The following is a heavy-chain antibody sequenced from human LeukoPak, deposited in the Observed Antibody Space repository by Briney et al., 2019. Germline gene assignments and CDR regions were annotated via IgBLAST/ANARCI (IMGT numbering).Heavy chain of an antibody. CDR2: ISGSGGST. CDR1: GFTFSSYA. CDR3: AELGITMIGGV. Sequence: GGSLRLSCAASGFTFSSYAMRWVRQAPGKGLEWVSAISGSGGSTYYADSVKGRFTISRDNAKNSLYLQMNSLRAEDTAVYYCAELGITMIGGVWGKGTTVTISS. V-gene: IGHV3-23*01. D-gene: IGHD3-10*02. J-gene: IGHJ6*04.